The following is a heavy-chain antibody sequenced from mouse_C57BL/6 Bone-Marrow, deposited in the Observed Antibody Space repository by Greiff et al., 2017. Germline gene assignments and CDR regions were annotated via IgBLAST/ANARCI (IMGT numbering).Heavy chain of an antibody. Sequence: VKLQQPGAELVMPGASVKLSCKASGYTFTSYWMHWVKQRPGQGLEWIGEIDPSDSYTNYNQKFNGKSTLTVDKSSSTAYMQLSSLTSEDSAVYYCAREGSYDCLLAYWGQGTLVTVSA. CDR2: IDPSDSYT. V-gene: IGHV1-69*01. D-gene: IGHD2-3*01. CDR1: GYTFTSYW. CDR3: AREGSYDCLLAY. J-gene: IGHJ3*01.